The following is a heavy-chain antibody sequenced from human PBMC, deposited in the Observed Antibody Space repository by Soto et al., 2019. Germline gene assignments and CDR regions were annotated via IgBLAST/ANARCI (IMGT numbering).Heavy chain of an antibody. CDR3: ARSDMGGDGELDV. D-gene: IGHD3-16*01. J-gene: IGHJ3*01. CDR2: INPSGGGP. Sequence: QVQLMQSGAEVKQPGASVKVSCKASGYTFTNYYMHWVRQVPGQGLEWMGIINPSGGGPAHAQNFRGRLTTTSDTSTTTIYMELNSLRSEDTAVYFCARSDMGGDGELDVWGQGTMVTVYS. V-gene: IGHV1-46*03. CDR1: GYTFTNYY.